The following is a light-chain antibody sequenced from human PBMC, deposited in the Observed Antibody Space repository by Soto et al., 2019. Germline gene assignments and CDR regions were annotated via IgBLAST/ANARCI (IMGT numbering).Light chain of an antibody. CDR2: GAS. V-gene: IGKV3D-15*01. CDR1: QSISIN. CDR3: HQRQSWPRT. J-gene: IGKJ1*01. Sequence: EIVLTQSPGTLSVSPGDRVTLSCRASQSISINLAWYQHRPGQAPRLLIHGASTRATGIPARISGSGFGTDFTLTISSLAPDDFAIYYCHQRQSWPRTFGQGTKVDSK.